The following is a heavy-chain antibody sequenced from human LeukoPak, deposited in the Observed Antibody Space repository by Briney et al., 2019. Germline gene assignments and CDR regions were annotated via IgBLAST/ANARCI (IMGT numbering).Heavy chain of an antibody. V-gene: IGHV3-23*01. J-gene: IGHJ3*02. D-gene: IGHD2-21*02. Sequence: QPGGSLRLTCAASGFTFSSYAMSWVRQAPGKGLEWVSTITNSGGSTYYADSVKGRFTISRDNSKNKLYLQMNGLRAEDTAVYCCARVVTDAFDIWGQGTMVTVSS. CDR2: ITNSGGST. CDR3: ARVVTDAFDI. CDR1: GFTFSSYA.